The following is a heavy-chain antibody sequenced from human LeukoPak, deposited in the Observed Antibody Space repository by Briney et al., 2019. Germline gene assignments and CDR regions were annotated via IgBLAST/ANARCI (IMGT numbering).Heavy chain of an antibody. J-gene: IGHJ4*02. D-gene: IGHD5-12*01. CDR3: ARDLYSGYDGGPIDY. CDR2: ISYDGGNK. V-gene: IGHV3-30*19. Sequence: GGSLRLSCAASGFTLSQYAMHWVRQAPGKGLEWVAVISYDGGNKYYADSVKGRFTISRDSSKNTVYLQMNSLRAEDTAVYYCARDLYSGYDGGPIDYWGQGSLVTVSS. CDR1: GFTLSQYA.